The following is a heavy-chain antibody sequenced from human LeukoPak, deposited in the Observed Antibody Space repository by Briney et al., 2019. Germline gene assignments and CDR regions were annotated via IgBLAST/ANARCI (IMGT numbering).Heavy chain of an antibody. CDR3: ARHGSITIFGVVTRGVNWFDP. Sequence: SETLSLTCTVSGGSISSYYWSWIRQPPGKGLEWIGYIYYSGSTNYNPSLKSRVTISVDTSKNQFSLKLSSVTAADTAVYYCARHGSITIFGVVTRGVNWFDPWGQGTLVTVSS. J-gene: IGHJ5*02. V-gene: IGHV4-59*08. D-gene: IGHD3-3*01. CDR2: IYYSGST. CDR1: GGSISSYY.